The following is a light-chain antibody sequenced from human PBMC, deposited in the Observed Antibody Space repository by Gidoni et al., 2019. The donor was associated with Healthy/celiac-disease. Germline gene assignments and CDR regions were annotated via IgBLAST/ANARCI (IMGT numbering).Light chain of an antibody. V-gene: IGKV3-20*01. Sequence: EIVLTQSPGTLSLSPGERATLSCRASQRGSSSDVAWYQQKPGQAPRLLIYGASSRATGIPDRFSGSGSGTDFTLTISRLEPEDFAVYYCQQYGSSPYTFGQGTKLEIK. CDR1: QRGSSSD. CDR2: GAS. CDR3: QQYGSSPYT. J-gene: IGKJ2*01.